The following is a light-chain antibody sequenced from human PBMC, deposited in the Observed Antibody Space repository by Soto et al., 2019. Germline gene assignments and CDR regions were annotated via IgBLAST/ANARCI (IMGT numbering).Light chain of an antibody. J-gene: IGLJ1*01. V-gene: IGLV2-23*01. CDR2: EGS. CDR1: NSDIGSYNL. Sequence: QSALAQPASVSGSPGQSITISCTGTNSDIGSYNLVSWYQQYPGKAPNLIIYEGSRRPSGVSDRFSGSKSGNTASLTISGLQAEDEADYYCCSYTGGTTSYVFGSGTKLTVL. CDR3: CSYTGGTTSYV.